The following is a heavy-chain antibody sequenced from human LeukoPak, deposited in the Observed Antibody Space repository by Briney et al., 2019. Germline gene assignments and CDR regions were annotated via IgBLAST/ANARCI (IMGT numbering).Heavy chain of an antibody. CDR3: ARYPNDAFDI. CDR1: GYIFTSYW. V-gene: IGHV5-51*01. J-gene: IGHJ3*02. Sequence: GASLKISCKGSGYIFTSYWIGWVRQLPGKGLEWMGIIYPGDSDTRYSPSFQGQVTISADKSISTAYLQWSSLKASDTAMYYCARYPNDAFDIWGQGTMVTVSS. CDR2: IYPGDSDT.